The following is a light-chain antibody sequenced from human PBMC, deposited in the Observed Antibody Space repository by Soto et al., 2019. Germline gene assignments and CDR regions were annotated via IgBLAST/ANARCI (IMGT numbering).Light chain of an antibody. CDR1: SSDIGGYNY. J-gene: IGLJ3*02. Sequence: QSALTQPASVSGSPGQSITISCTGTSSDIGGYNYVPWYQQHPGKAPKVMIYEVSNRSSGVSNRFSGSKSGNTASLTISGLQAEDEADYYCSSYTRSSTWVFGGGTKVTVL. CDR2: EVS. CDR3: SSYTRSSTWV. V-gene: IGLV2-14*01.